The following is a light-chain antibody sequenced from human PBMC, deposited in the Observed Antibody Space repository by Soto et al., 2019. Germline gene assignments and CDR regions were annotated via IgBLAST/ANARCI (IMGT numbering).Light chain of an antibody. Sequence: EIVLTQSPGTLSLSPGERVTLSCRASQSVSRNYLAWYQQKPGQAPRLLIYGASSRATGIPDRFSGSGSGTDFTLTISRLEPDDFAVYYCEQYGSSKTFGQGTKVEIK. CDR1: QSVSRNY. V-gene: IGKV3-20*01. J-gene: IGKJ1*01. CDR2: GAS. CDR3: EQYGSSKT.